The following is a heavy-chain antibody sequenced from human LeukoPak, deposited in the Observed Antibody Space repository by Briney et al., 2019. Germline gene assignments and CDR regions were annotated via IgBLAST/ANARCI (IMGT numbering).Heavy chain of an antibody. CDR2: ISYDGSNK. Sequence: GGSLRLSCAASGFTFSSYAMHWVRQAPGKGLEWVAVISYDGSNKYYADSVKGRFTISRDNSKNTLYLQMNSLRAEDTAVYYCARGWAAAGNIFDYWGQGTLVTVSS. D-gene: IGHD6-13*01. J-gene: IGHJ4*02. CDR1: GFTFSSYA. V-gene: IGHV3-30-3*01. CDR3: ARGWAAAGNIFDY.